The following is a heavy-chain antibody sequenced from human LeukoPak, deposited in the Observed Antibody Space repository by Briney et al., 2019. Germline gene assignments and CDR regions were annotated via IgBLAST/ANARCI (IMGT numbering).Heavy chain of an antibody. D-gene: IGHD3-9*01. Sequence: PGGSLRLSCAASGFTFSGYSMNWVRQAPGKGLEWVSYISSSSSSIYYADSVKGLFTISRDNAKNSLYLQMNSLRDEDTGIYYCARRPVRLVSNTLDYWGQGTLVTVSS. V-gene: IGHV3-48*02. CDR3: ARRPVRLVSNTLDY. J-gene: IGHJ4*02. CDR2: ISSSSSSI. CDR1: GFTFSGYS.